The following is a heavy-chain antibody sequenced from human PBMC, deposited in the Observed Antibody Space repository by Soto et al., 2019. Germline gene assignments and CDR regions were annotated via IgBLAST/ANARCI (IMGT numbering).Heavy chain of an antibody. CDR3: ARDIAVGGWFDP. CDR2: INAGNGNT. J-gene: IGHJ5*02. D-gene: IGHD6-19*01. V-gene: IGHV1-3*05. Sequence: QVQLVQSGAEEKKPGASVKVSCKASGYTFTSYAMHWVRQAPGQRLEWMGGINAGNGNTKYSQKFQGRVTITRDTSASTAYMELSSLRSEDTAVYYCARDIAVGGWFDPWGQGTLVTVSS. CDR1: GYTFTSYA.